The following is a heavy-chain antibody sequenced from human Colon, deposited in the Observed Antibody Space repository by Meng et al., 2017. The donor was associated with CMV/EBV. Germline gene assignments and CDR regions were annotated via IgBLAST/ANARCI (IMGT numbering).Heavy chain of an antibody. CDR1: GGSFSGYY. V-gene: IGHV4-34*01. D-gene: IGHD5-24*01. J-gene: IGHJ4*02. CDR2: INHSGST. Sequence: SETLSLTCAVYGGSFSGYYWSWIRQPPGKGLEWIGEINHSGSTNYNPPLKSRVTISVDTSKNQFSLKLSSVTAADTAVYYCAREQRRDGVQWGIWGQGALVTVSS. CDR3: AREQRRDGVQWGI.